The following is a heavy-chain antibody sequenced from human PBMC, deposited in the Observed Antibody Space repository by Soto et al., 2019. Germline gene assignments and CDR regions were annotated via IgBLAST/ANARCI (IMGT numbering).Heavy chain of an antibody. CDR2: IRSKAYGGTT. Sequence: PGGSLRLSCTASGFTFGDYAMSWVRQAPGKGLEWVGFIRSKAYGGTTEYAASVKGRFTISRDDSKSIAYLQMNSLKTEDTAVYYCPSQYYEFWSGFGCDWGQGTLVTVSS. D-gene: IGHD3-3*01. J-gene: IGHJ4*02. CDR3: PSQYYEFWSGFGCD. CDR1: GFTFGDYA. V-gene: IGHV3-49*04.